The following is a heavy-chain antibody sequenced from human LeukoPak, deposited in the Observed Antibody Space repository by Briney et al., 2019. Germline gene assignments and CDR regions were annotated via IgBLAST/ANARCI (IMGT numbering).Heavy chain of an antibody. D-gene: IGHD6-13*01. CDR3: ARAGYSSTWFYFDY. V-gene: IGHV3-30*03. Sequence: GGSLRLSCAASGFAFSGYGMHWVRQAPGKGLQWVAVKPYDGSTTYSADSVKGRFTVSRDNSKITLYLQMNSLRAEDTAVYYCARAGYSSTWFYFDYWGQGTLVTVP. CDR1: GFAFSGYG. J-gene: IGHJ4*02. CDR2: KPYDGSTT.